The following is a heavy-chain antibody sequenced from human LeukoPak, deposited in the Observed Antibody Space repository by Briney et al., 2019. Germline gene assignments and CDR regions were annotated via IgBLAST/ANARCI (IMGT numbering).Heavy chain of an antibody. D-gene: IGHD1-1*01. CDR2: IKYDGYEE. CDR3: KSGGAAPGSFDY. J-gene: IGHJ4*02. V-gene: IGHV3-7*01. Sequence: AGGSLRLSCAASGFTFSRYWMSWMRQAPGKGLEWVANIKYDGYEEYYVDSVKGRFTISRDNAKNSLYLQLNSPRVEDTAVYYCKSGGAAPGSFDYWGQGTLVTVSP. CDR1: GFTFSRYW.